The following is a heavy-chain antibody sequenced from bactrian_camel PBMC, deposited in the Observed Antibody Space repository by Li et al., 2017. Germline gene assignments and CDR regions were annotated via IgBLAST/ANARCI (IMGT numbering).Heavy chain of an antibody. Sequence: DVQLVESGGGSVQAGGSLTISCAASGYTYNRNCMAWFRQAPGKEREGVARIATGSGNTYYADSVKGRFTISQDNAKNTVYLQMNSLKPEDTAMYYCAARGPYCYTKLSVRDFTYWGQGTQVTVS. CDR3: AARGPYCYTKLSVRDFTY. V-gene: IGHV3S40*01. J-gene: IGHJ6*01. CDR2: IATGSGNT. CDR1: GYTYNRNC. D-gene: IGHD2*01.